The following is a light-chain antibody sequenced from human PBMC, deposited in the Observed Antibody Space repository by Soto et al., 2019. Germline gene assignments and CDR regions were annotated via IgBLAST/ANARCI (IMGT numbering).Light chain of an antibody. CDR1: QAIDSW. CDR2: TGS. Sequence: DIQMTQSPSSVSASVGDRVTITCRASQAIDSWLAWYQQKPGEAPKLLIFTGSLLHSGVPSRFSGSGSGTDFTLTISSLQPEDFATYYCQQSYSTPRTFGQGTKVDIK. V-gene: IGKV1-39*01. CDR3: QQSYSTPRT. J-gene: IGKJ1*01.